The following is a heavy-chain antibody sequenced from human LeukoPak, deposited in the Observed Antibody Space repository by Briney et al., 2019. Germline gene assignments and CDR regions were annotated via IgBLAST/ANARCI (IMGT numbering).Heavy chain of an antibody. CDR3: ARDKAVTTELTQYFQH. D-gene: IGHD4-11*01. CDR1: GYTFTNYG. CDR2: FSAYNGYT. Sequence: PGASVKVSCKASGYTFTNYGVSWVRQAPGQGLEWMGWFSAYNGYTNYAQKFQFRVTMTTDTSTSTAYMELRSLTSDDTAVYYCARDKAVTTELTQYFQHWGQGTLVTVSS. J-gene: IGHJ1*01. V-gene: IGHV1-18*01.